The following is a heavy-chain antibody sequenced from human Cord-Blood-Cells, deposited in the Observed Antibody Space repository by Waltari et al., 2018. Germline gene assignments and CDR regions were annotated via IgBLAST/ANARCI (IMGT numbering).Heavy chain of an antibody. V-gene: IGHV4-39*01. CDR3: ARYGSGSSYYYYYGMDV. CDR2: SYYSGST. J-gene: IGHJ6*02. Sequence: QLQLQESGPGLVKPSETLSLTCTVSGGSISSSSYYWGWIRQPPGKGLEWIGSSYYSGSTYYNPSLKSRVTISVDTSKNQFSLKLSSVTAADTAVYYCARYGSGSSYYYYYGMDVWGQGTTVTVSS. D-gene: IGHD3-10*01. CDR1: GGSISSSSYY.